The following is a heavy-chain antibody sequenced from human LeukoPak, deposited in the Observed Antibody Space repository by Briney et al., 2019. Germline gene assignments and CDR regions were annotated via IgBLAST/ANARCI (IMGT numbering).Heavy chain of an antibody. J-gene: IGHJ4*02. D-gene: IGHD3-3*01. Sequence: SETLSLTCTVSCGSISSSGYYWSWIRQHPGKGLEWIGYIYYSGTTYSNPSLKSRVTMSVDTSKNQFPLKVSSVTAADTAVYYCARTDIWSGYSYWGQGTLVTVSS. V-gene: IGHV4-31*03. CDR2: IYYSGTT. CDR3: ARTDIWSGYSY. CDR1: CGSISSSGYY.